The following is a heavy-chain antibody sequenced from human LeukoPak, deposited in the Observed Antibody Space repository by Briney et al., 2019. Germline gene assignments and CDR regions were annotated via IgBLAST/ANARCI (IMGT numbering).Heavy chain of an antibody. D-gene: IGHD6-13*01. Sequence: GRSLRLSCAASGFTFSSYAMHWVRQAPGKGLEWVAGISYDGSNKVYADSVKGRFTISRDNSKNTLSLQMNSLSAEDAAVYHCAKDSKVAAAGYFFDYGGQGTLVTVSS. CDR3: AKDSKVAAAGYFFDY. CDR1: GFTFSSYA. CDR2: ISYDGSNK. V-gene: IGHV3-30-3*01. J-gene: IGHJ4*02.